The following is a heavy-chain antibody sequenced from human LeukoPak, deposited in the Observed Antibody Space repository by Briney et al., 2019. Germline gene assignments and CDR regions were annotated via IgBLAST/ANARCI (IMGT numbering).Heavy chain of an antibody. CDR1: GFTFNNHY. V-gene: IGHV3-7*04. CDR3: ARDSLGGSSYVS. Sequence: GGSLRLSCAASGFTFNNHYMTWVRQAPGKGPEWVANIKQDGSETYYLDSVKGRFTISRDNAKNSLYLQLNNVRAEDTAVYYCARDSLGGSSYVSWGQGTLVTVSS. D-gene: IGHD3-10*01. J-gene: IGHJ5*02. CDR2: IKQDGSET.